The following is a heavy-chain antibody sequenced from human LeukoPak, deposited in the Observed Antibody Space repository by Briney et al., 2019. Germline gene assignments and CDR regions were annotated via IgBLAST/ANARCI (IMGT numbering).Heavy chain of an antibody. CDR2: IYTSGST. CDR3: ARAIGGYGDYGPYWFDP. CDR1: GGSMSNYY. V-gene: IGHV4-4*07. J-gene: IGHJ5*02. D-gene: IGHD4/OR15-4a*01. Sequence: PSETLSLTCSVSGGSMSNYYWTWIRQPPGKGLEWIGRIYTSGSTNYNSSLKSRVTMSIDTPKTQFSLKLSSVTAADTAVYYCARAIGGYGDYGPYWFDPWGQGTLVTVSS.